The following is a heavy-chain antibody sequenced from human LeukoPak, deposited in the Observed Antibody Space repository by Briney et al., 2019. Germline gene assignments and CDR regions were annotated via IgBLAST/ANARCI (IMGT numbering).Heavy chain of an antibody. CDR1: GFSFITNN. CDR3: ARYIATSTFMDL. Sequence: GGSLRLSCAGTGFSFITNNFNWVRQAPGKGLEWLSYISTNSRSIYYADSAKGRFTISKDNAKNLLYLQMNSLRVEDTAAYFCARYIATSTFMDLWGKGTTVTVSS. V-gene: IGHV3-48*01. CDR2: ISTNSRSI. J-gene: IGHJ6*04. D-gene: IGHD2/OR15-2a*01.